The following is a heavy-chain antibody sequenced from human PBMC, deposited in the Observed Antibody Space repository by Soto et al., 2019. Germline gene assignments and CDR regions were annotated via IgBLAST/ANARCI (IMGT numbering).Heavy chain of an antibody. J-gene: IGHJ3*02. V-gene: IGHV3-11*01. CDR3: ARDLRGEQLAPYDAFDI. CDR1: GFTFSDYY. CDR2: ISSSGSTI. D-gene: IGHD6-6*01. Sequence: GGSLRLSCAASGFTFSDYYMSWIRQAPGKGLEWVSYISSSGSTIYYADSVKGRFTISRDNAKNSLYLQMNSLRAEDTAVYYCARDLRGEQLAPYDAFDIWGQGTMVTVSS.